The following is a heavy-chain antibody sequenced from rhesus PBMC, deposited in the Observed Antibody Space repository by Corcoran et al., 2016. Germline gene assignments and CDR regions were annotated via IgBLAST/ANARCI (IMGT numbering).Heavy chain of an antibody. V-gene: IGHV3-13*01. CDR3: TKGGNYKVLYNRFDV. J-gene: IGHJ5-1*01. Sequence: EVQLVESGGGLVQPGGSLRLSCAASGCTFSNYSRHWVRQAQGKGLEWLGLKKNNANSYTTEYAAAVKGRFTISRDDSKNTRYLQMSSLKTEDTALYYCTKGGNYKVLYNRFDVWGPGVLVTVSS. CDR1: GCTFSNYS. D-gene: IGHD1-44*01. CDR2: KKNNANSYTT.